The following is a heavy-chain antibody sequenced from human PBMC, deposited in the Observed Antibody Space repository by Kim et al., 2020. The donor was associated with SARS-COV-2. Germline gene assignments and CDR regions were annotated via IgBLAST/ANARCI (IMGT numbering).Heavy chain of an antibody. J-gene: IGHJ4*02. D-gene: IGHD3-22*01. CDR1: GGNFSNHA. V-gene: IGHV1-69*13. CDR2: IIPVFGRT. Sequence: SVKVSCKASGGNFSNHAISWVRQAPGQGLEWMGGIIPVFGRTDYAQRFQGRVTITADASTTTAYMELRNLRSEDTAVYFCARPGTYYYDSDGYYYPAFDYWGQGTLVTISS. CDR3: ARPGTYYYDSDGYYYPAFDY.